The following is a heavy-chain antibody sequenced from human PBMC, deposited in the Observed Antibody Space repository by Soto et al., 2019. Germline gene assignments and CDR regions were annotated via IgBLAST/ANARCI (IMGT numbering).Heavy chain of an antibody. CDR2: IYYSGST. J-gene: IGHJ6*02. D-gene: IGHD2-2*01. V-gene: IGHV4-39*01. CDR1: GGSISSSSYS. Sequence: QLQLQESGPRLVKPSETLSLTCSVSGGSISSSSYSWGWIRQPPGKGLEWIGTIYYSGSTHYNPSLEGRVAISADTPNNQLSLRLSSVTAAHTAVYYCGRQPGHCGSTTCFGYYSVDVWGQGTTVTVS. CDR3: GRQPGHCGSTTCFGYYSVDV.